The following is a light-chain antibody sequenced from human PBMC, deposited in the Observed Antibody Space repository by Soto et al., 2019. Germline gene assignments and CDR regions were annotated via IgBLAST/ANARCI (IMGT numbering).Light chain of an antibody. J-gene: IGLJ1*01. Sequence: QSALTQPASVSGSPGQSITFSCTGTSSDVGSYDYVSWHQQHPGKAPKLIIYDVNNRPSGVPRRFSGSKSGNTASLIISGLQTEDEADYYCCAYSTSGTHVFGTGTKVTV. CDR1: SSDVGSYDY. V-gene: IGLV2-14*03. CDR3: CAYSTSGTHV. CDR2: DVN.